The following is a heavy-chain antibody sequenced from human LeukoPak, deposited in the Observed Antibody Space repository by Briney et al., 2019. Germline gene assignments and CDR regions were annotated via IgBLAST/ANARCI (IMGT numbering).Heavy chain of an antibody. CDR1: GFTFSSYA. V-gene: IGHV3-74*01. J-gene: IGHJ4*02. D-gene: IGHD3-16*01. Sequence: GGSLRLSCAASGFTFSSYAMNWVRQAPGKGLVWVARTNLHGTAVDHADSVKGRFIISRDNAKNTLFLQMNSLRVEDTAVYYCASAYTYVRLGDHWGQGTLVTVSS. CDR3: ASAYTYVRLGDH. CDR2: TNLHGTAV.